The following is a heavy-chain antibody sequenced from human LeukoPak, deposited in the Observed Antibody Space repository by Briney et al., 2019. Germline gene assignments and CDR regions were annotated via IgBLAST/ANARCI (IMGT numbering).Heavy chain of an antibody. CDR1: GFTFRSLA. CDR2: ISGNGNKT. J-gene: IGHJ4*02. CDR3: PTLPVTYDFWSGHYSFDT. D-gene: IGHD3-3*01. Sequence: GGSLRLSCAASGFTFRSLALNWVRQAPGKGLEWVSLISGNGNKTYYANSVKDRYTITRDNSKNIMYLEMNSLRAEDTAAYYCPTLPVTYDFWSGHYSFDTWGQGTPLTVSS. V-gene: IGHV3-23*01.